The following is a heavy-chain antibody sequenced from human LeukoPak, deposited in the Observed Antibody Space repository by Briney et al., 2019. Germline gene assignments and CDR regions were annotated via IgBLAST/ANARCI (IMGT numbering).Heavy chain of an antibody. J-gene: IGHJ4*02. V-gene: IGHV4-34*01. CDR2: IDHSGTA. CDR1: GGSFSGHY. Sequence: SETLSLTCAVSGGSFSGHYCSWIRHAPGKGLEWIGEIDHSGTADSNPSLKRRVTISVDTSKNEFSLRLNSVTAADTAVYYCARGVYGTTATFEFWGQGTLVTVSS. CDR3: ARGVYGTTATFEF. D-gene: IGHD1-7*01.